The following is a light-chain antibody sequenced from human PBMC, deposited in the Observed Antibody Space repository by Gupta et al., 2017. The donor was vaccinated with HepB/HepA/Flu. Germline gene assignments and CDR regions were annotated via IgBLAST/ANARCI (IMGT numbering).Light chain of an antibody. V-gene: IGKV3-20*01. CDR2: SAS. J-gene: IGKJ2*01. CDR3: QQYDGSSFT. CDR1: QSVSTAY. Sequence: LVLTQSSGTLSLSPGERATLSCRASQSVSTAYLAWYQQKPGQAPRLLIHSASSRANGVPNRFSGSGSGTEFTLTINRREPEDFAVYYCQQYDGSSFTFGQGTNLDIK.